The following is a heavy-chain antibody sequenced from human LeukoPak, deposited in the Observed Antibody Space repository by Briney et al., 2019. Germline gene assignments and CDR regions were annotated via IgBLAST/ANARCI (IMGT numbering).Heavy chain of an antibody. CDR2: ISYYGST. D-gene: IGHD3-16*01. CDR3: ARVGAIPGIDP. CDR1: GYSITEGFS. Sequence: PSETLSLTCAVSGYSITEGFSWGWIRQPPGQGLEWIASISYYGSTYSRSTLQSRLTISRDTSKNEFSLRLTSVTATDTAVYYCARVGAIPGIDPWGQGTPVTVSS. J-gene: IGHJ5*02. V-gene: IGHV4-38-2*01.